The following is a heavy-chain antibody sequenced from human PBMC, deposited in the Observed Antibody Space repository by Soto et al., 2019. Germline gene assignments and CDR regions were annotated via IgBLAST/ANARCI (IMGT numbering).Heavy chain of an antibody. CDR3: AKSPRLWFLEWSLDY. J-gene: IGHJ4*02. D-gene: IGHD3-3*01. CDR2: ISWNSGSI. V-gene: IGHV3-9*01. Sequence: GGSLRLSCAASGFTFDDYAMHWVRQAPGKGLEWVSGISWNSGSIGYADSVKGRFTISRDNAKNSLYLQMNSLRAEDTALYYCAKSPRLWFLEWSLDYWGQGTLVTVSS. CDR1: GFTFDDYA.